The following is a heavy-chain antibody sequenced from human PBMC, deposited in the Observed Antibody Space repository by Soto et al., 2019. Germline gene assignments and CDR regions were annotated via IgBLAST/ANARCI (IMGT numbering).Heavy chain of an antibody. Sequence: PSETQSLPCTVSGGSVTNSSYYWAWIRQSPGKGLEWIGSVYYRGRSYSKSSVKSRVTISVDTSKNRFSLSLNSVTASDTAVYFCVSQRTTVPTQAYFDYWGPGALVTVSS. D-gene: IGHD4-17*01. CDR1: GGSVTNSSYY. J-gene: IGHJ4*02. CDR2: VYYRGRS. CDR3: VSQRTTVPTQAYFDY. V-gene: IGHV4-39*01.